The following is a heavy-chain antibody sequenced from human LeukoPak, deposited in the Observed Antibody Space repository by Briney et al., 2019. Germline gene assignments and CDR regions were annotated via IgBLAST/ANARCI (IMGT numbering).Heavy chain of an antibody. D-gene: IGHD3-10*01. Sequence: ASVKVSCKASGYTFTSYAMHWVRQAPGQRLEWMGWINGANGNTKYSQKFHGRVTITRDTSASTAYMELSSLRSEDTAVYYCAREGYYYGSGSNHLDYWGQGTPVTVSS. J-gene: IGHJ4*02. CDR1: GYTFTSYA. V-gene: IGHV1-3*01. CDR2: INGANGNT. CDR3: AREGYYYGSGSNHLDY.